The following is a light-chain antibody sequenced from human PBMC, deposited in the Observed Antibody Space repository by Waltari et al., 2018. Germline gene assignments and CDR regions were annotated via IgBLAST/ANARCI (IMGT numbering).Light chain of an antibody. V-gene: IGLV4-69*01. CDR3: QTGGHGTWV. J-gene: IGLJ3*02. CDR1: RRHSSNV. CDR2: VNRDGSH. Sequence: QLVLTQSPSASASLGASVKLTCTLRRRHSSNVIAWLQQRPEKGPRYLMKVNRDGSHSKGDEIPDRFSGSSSGAERYLTISNLQSEDEADYFCQTGGHGTWVFGGGTTLTVL.